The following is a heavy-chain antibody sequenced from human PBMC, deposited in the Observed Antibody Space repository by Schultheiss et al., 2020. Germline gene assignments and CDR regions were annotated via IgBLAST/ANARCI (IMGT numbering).Heavy chain of an antibody. CDR1: GGSFSGYY. D-gene: IGHD6-13*01. Sequence: ETLSLTCAVYGGSFSGYYWSWIRQPPGKGLEWIGEINHSGSTNYNPSLKSRVTMSVDTSKNQFSLKLSSVTAADTAVYYCARVRIAAAEFDYWGQGTLVTVSS. V-gene: IGHV4-34*01. CDR2: INHSGST. CDR3: ARVRIAAAEFDY. J-gene: IGHJ4*02.